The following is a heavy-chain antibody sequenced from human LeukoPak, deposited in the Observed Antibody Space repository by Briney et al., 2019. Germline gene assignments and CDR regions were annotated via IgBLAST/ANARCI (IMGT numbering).Heavy chain of an antibody. D-gene: IGHD1-26*01. CDR1: GFTFENYW. CDR2: IKEGGSEK. J-gene: IGHJ4*02. Sequence: GGSLRLSCAASGFTFENYWMIWVRQAPGKGLEWVAHIKEGGSEKYYADSVEGRFTISRDNAKNSLYLEMNGLRVEDTAVYYCARGGSRGSLDNWGQGAQVTVSS. V-gene: IGHV3-7*04. CDR3: ARGGSRGSLDN.